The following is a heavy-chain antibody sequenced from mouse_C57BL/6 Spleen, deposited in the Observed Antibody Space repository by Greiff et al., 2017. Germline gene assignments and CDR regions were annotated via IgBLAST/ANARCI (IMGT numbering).Heavy chain of an antibody. CDR3: ATHDYDVYYAMDY. J-gene: IGHJ4*01. CDR1: GFSLTSYG. D-gene: IGHD2-4*01. V-gene: IGHV2-4*01. CDR2: IWSGGST. Sequence: QVQLQQSGPGLVQPSQSLSITCTVSGFSLTSYGVHWVRQPPGKGLEWLGVIWSGGSTDYNAAFRSRLRISKDNSKSQVFFKMNSLQADDTAIYYCATHDYDVYYAMDYWGQGTSVTVSS.